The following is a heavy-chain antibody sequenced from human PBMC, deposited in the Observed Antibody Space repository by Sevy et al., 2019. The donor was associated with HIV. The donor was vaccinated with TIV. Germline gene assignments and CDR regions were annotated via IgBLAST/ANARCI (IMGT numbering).Heavy chain of an antibody. Sequence: GESLKISCAVSGLSFSNSWMTWVRQAPGKGLEWVANIKQDGSEKKYVDSVKGRFTISRDNAENSLFLQMNSLRAEDTAVYYCARGGRNFDYWGQGTLVTVSS. CDR2: IKQDGSEK. J-gene: IGHJ4*02. CDR3: ARGGRNFDY. CDR1: GLSFSNSW. V-gene: IGHV3-7*01.